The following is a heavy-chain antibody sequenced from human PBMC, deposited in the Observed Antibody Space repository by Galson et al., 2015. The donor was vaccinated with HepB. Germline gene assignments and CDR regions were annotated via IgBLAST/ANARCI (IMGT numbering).Heavy chain of an antibody. CDR2: IWYDGSNK. Sequence: SLRLSCAASGFTFSSYGMHWVRQAPGKGLEWVAVIWYDGSNKYYADSVKGRFTISRDNSKNTLYLQMNSLRAEDTAVYYCARVSGRARYFDYWGQGTLVTVSS. CDR1: GFTFSSYG. CDR3: ARVSGRARYFDY. V-gene: IGHV3-33*08. J-gene: IGHJ4*02. D-gene: IGHD2-15*01.